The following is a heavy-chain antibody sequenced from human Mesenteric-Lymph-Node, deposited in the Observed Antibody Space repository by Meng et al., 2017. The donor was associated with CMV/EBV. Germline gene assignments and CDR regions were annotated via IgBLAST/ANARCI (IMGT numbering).Heavy chain of an antibody. CDR3: AKCAFGGELLFDY. Sequence: GESLKISCAASGFTYSSYAMTWVRQAPGKGLEWVSSLSGSGGGTYYADSVKGRFTISRDNSKNTLYLQMNSLRAEDTAVYYCAKCAFGGELLFDYWGQGTLVTVSS. J-gene: IGHJ4*02. CDR2: LSGSGGGT. CDR1: GFTYSSYA. V-gene: IGHV3-23*01. D-gene: IGHD3-10*01.